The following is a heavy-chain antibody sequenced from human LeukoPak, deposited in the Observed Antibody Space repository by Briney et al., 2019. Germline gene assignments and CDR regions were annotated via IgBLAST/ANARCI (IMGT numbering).Heavy chain of an antibody. V-gene: IGHV3-23*01. D-gene: IGHD3-10*01. J-gene: IGHJ4*02. CDR3: TTESFHY. CDR2: ISNSGTIT. Sequence: TGGSLRLSCAVSGFTFGRFAMNWVRQAPGKGLEWDSIISNSGTITSYADSVKGRFTISRDNSKNTVYLQMNSLRAEDTALYYCTTESFHYWGQGSLVAVSS. CDR1: GFTFGRFA.